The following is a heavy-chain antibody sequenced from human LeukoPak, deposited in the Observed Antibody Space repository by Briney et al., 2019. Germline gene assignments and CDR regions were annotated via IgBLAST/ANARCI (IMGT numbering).Heavy chain of an antibody. CDR1: GYTFDKLW. Sequence: LGESLKISCTGSGYTFDKLWIVWVRQMTGKGLEWMGSINPADSTTEYNPSFQGLVTFSADKSISTAFLQWSGLEASDTAKYYCAIMCNSGWGLLYWGPGTQVTVSS. V-gene: IGHV5-51*01. CDR3: AIMCNSGWGLLY. CDR2: INPADSTT. J-gene: IGHJ4*02. D-gene: IGHD5-12*01.